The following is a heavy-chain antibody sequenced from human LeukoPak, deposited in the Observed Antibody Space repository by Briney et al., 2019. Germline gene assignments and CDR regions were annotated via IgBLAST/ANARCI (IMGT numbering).Heavy chain of an antibody. CDR1: GFTFSSYS. CDR2: ISSSSSYI. CDR3: AKDLATNRIYYFDY. D-gene: IGHD1-14*01. Sequence: GGSLRPSCAASGFTFSSYSMNWVRQAPGKGLEWVSSISSSSSYIYYADSVKGRFTISRDNSKNTLYLQMNSLRAEDTAVYYCAKDLATNRIYYFDYWGQGTLVTVSS. V-gene: IGHV3-21*01. J-gene: IGHJ4*02.